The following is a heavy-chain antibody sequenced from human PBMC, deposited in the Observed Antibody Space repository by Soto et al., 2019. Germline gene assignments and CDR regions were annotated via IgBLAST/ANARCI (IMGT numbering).Heavy chain of an antibody. Sequence: EVQLVESGGGLVQPGGSLRLSCAASRFTVCSNYMSWVRQAPGKGLEWVSVIYSGGSTYYADSVKGRFTISRDNSKNTLYLQMNSLRAEDTAVYYCAREAVVPAASDAFDIWGQGTMVSVSS. CDR1: RFTVCSNY. V-gene: IGHV3-66*01. CDR3: AREAVVPAASDAFDI. D-gene: IGHD2-2*01. J-gene: IGHJ3*02. CDR2: IYSGGST.